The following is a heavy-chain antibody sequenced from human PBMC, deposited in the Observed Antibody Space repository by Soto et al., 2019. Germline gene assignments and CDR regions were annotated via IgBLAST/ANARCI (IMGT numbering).Heavy chain of an antibody. CDR1: GFTVSRNY. V-gene: IGHV3-53*01. CDR2: IYSGGST. Sequence: GGSLRLSCAASGFTVSRNYMSWVRQAPGKGLEWVSVIYSGGSTYYADSVKGRFTISRDNSKNTLYLQMNSLRAEDTAVYYCARDFYSSSWYGPGYWGQGTLVTVSS. J-gene: IGHJ4*02. D-gene: IGHD6-13*01. CDR3: ARDFYSSSWYGPGY.